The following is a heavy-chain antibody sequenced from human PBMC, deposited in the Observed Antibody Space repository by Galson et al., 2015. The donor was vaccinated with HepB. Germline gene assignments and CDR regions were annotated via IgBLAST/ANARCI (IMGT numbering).Heavy chain of an antibody. CDR3: ARDIRLRIAAAGTLQH. D-gene: IGHD6-13*01. CDR2: ISAYNGNT. J-gene: IGHJ1*01. CDR1: GYTFTSYG. V-gene: IGHV1-18*01. Sequence: SVKVSCKASGYTFTSYGISWVRQAPGQGLEWMGWISAYNGNTNYAQKLQGRVTMTTDTSTSTAYMELRSLRSDDTAVYYCARDIRLRIAAAGTLQHWGQGTLVTVSS.